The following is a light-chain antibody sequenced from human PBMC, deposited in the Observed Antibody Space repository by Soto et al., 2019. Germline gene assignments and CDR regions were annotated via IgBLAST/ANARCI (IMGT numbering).Light chain of an antibody. V-gene: IGLV2-14*01. Sequence: QSVLTQPASVSGSPGQSITISCTGTSSDVGDYNYVSWYQQHPDKAPKVIIYDVSNRPSGVSNRFSGSKSGNTASLTISGLQAEDEAYYYCSSYICSGNYVFGTGTKVTVL. CDR1: SSDVGDYNY. CDR3: SSYICSGNYV. J-gene: IGLJ1*01. CDR2: DVS.